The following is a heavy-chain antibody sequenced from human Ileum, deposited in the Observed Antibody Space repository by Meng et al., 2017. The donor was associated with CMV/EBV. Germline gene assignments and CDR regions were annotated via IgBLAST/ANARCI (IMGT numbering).Heavy chain of an antibody. Sequence: SESLSLTCTVSGGSVSNGDYDWSWIRQPPGKGLEWIGYIYYSGSTSYSSYLKCRVTISLDTSKNQFSLKLSSVNAADTAVYYCATAHIRRPAPGLFDYWGQGTLVTVSS. CDR2: IYYSGST. CDR3: ATAHIRRPAPGLFDY. V-gene: IGHV4-61*08. CDR1: GGSVSNGDYD. D-gene: IGHD6-13*01. J-gene: IGHJ4*02.